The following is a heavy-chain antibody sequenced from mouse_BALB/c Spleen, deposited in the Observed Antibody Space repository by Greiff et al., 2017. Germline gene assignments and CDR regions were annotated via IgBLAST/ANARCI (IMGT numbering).Heavy chain of an antibody. D-gene: IGHD1-1*01. J-gene: IGHJ2*01. CDR1: GFTFSSFG. CDR3: ARLGPYYGSSSFDY. V-gene: IGHV5-17*02. CDR2: ISSGSSTI. Sequence: EVQGVESGGGLVQPGGSRKLSCAASGFTFSSFGMHWVRQAPEKGLEWVAYISSGSSTIYYADTVKGRFTISRDNPKNTLFLQMTSLRSEDTAMYYCARLGPYYGSSSFDYWGQGTTLTVSS.